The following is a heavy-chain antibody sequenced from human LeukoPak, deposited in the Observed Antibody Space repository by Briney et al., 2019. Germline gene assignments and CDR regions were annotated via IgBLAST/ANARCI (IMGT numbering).Heavy chain of an antibody. CDR1: GFTFSSYS. D-gene: IGHD6-13*01. CDR3: ARVGEQQLVFDY. CDR2: ISSSSSYI. Sequence: GGSLRLSCAASGFTFSSYSMNWVRQAPGKGLEWVSSISSSSSYIYYADSVKGRFTISRDNAKNSLYLQMNRLRAEDTAVYYCARVGEQQLVFDYWGQGTLVTVSS. J-gene: IGHJ4*02. V-gene: IGHV3-21*01.